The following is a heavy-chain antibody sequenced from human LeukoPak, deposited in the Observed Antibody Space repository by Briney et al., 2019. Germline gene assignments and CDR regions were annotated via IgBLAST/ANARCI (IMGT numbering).Heavy chain of an antibody. D-gene: IGHD6-19*01. CDR2: INHSGST. CDR1: GGSFSGYY. CDR3: ARGPYSSGWGKNGNWLDP. J-gene: IGHJ5*02. V-gene: IGHV4-34*01. Sequence: SETLSLTCAVYGGSFSGYYWSWLRQPPGNGLEWIGEINHSGSTNYNPSLKSRVTISVDTSKNQFSLKLSSVTAADTAVYYCARGPYSSGWGKNGNWLDPWGQGTLVTVSS.